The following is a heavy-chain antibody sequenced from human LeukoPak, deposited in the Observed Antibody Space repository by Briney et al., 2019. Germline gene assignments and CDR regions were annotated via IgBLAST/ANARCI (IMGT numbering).Heavy chain of an antibody. D-gene: IGHD1-26*01. V-gene: IGHV3-23*01. CDR3: AIPQWELLK. CDR2: ISGSGGDT. CDR1: GFTFSSYT. J-gene: IGHJ4*02. Sequence: GGSLRLSCAASGFTFSSYTMSWVRQAPGKGLEWVSAISGSGGDTYYADSVKGRFTISRDNSKNTLYLQMNSLRAEDTAVYYCAIPQWELLKWGQGTLVTVSS.